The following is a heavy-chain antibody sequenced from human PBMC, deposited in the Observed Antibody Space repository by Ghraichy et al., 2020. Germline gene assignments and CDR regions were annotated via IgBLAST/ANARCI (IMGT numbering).Heavy chain of an antibody. CDR1: GFTFSSYA. CDR3: ARPDSSGYSFDYYYGMDV. J-gene: IGHJ6*02. Sequence: GGSLRLSCAASGFTFSSYAMHWVRQAPGKGLEWVAVISYDGSNKYYADSVKGRFTISRDNSKNTLYLQMNSLRAEDTAVYYCARPDSSGYSFDYYYGMDVWGQGTTVTVSS. D-gene: IGHD3-22*01. CDR2: ISYDGSNK. V-gene: IGHV3-30-3*01.